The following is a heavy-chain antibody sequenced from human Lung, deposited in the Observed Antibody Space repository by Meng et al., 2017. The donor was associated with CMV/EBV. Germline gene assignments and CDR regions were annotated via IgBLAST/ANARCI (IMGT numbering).Heavy chain of an antibody. J-gene: IGHJ3*01. Sequence: GGSLRLSXAASGFTFSGYWMHWVRQAPGKGLVWVSRINTDGSLTNHADSVKGRFTISRDNVRNTLYLQMNSLRVEDTAVYYCGRMPPGAIDNGSDVWGQGTMVTVSS. CDR2: INTDGSLT. D-gene: IGHD2-2*01. CDR1: GFTFSGYW. CDR3: GRMPPGAIDNGSDV. V-gene: IGHV3-74*01.